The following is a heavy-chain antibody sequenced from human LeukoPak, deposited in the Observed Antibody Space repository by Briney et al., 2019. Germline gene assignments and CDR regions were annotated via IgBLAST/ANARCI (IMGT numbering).Heavy chain of an antibody. Sequence: GGSLRLSCAASGFTFSSYGMHWVRQAPGKGLEWVAVISYDGSNKYYADSVKGRFTISRDNSKNTLYLQMNSLRAEDTAVYFCAKSTRAVMAMMDVWGKGTTVTVSS. V-gene: IGHV3-30*18. CDR3: AKSTRAVMAMMDV. J-gene: IGHJ6*04. CDR2: ISYDGSNK. D-gene: IGHD3-16*01. CDR1: GFTFSSYG.